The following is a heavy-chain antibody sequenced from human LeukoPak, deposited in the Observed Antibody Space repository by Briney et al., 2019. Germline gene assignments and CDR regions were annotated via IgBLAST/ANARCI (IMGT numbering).Heavy chain of an antibody. V-gene: IGHV1-69*05. Sequence: VASVKVSCKASGDTFSSYAISWVRQAPGEGLEWMGGIIPIFGTAKYAQKFQGRVTITTHQSTSTAYMEPSSLRSEDTAVYYCARDRTASGPYMDVWGKGTTVTVSS. CDR2: IIPIFGTA. J-gene: IGHJ6*03. CDR3: ARDRTASGPYMDV. CDR1: GDTFSSYA. D-gene: IGHD5-18*01.